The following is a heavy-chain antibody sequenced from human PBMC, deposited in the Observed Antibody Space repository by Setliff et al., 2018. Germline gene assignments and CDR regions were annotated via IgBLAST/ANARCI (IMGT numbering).Heavy chain of an antibody. J-gene: IGHJ4*02. D-gene: IGHD3-3*01. CDR2: IYYSGST. V-gene: IGHV4-39*01. Sequence: SETLSLTCTVSGGSISSSSYYWGWIRQPPGKGLEWIGSIYYSGSTYYNPSLKSRVTISVDTSKNQFSLKLTSVTGADTAVYYCARHGLQFLEWLSAFDYWGQGTLVTVSS. CDR1: GGSISSSSYY. CDR3: ARHGLQFLEWLSAFDY.